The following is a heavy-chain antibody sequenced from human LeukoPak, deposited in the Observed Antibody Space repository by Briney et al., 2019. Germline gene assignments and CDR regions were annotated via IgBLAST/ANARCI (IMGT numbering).Heavy chain of an antibody. CDR3: ARGDRKIVGASKGAAFDI. D-gene: IGHD1-26*01. CDR1: GYTFTSYG. J-gene: IGHJ3*02. V-gene: IGHV1-18*01. Sequence: ASVKVSCKASGYTFTSYGISLVRQAPGQGLEWMGWISAYNGNTNYAQKLQGRVTMTTDTSTSTAYMELRSLRSDDTAVYYCARGDRKIVGASKGAAFDIWGQGTMVTVSS. CDR2: ISAYNGNT.